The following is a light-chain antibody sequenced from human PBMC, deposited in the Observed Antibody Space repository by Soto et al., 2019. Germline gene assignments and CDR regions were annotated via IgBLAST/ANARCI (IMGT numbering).Light chain of an antibody. CDR3: PLYGNSPPT. Sequence: ELLLTQSPGTLSLPPGARATLSCRASQSVSSSYLAWYQQKPGQAPRLLIYGASSRATGIPDRFSGSGSGTDFTLTISRLEPEDVGVYYCPLYGNSPPTFGGGTKVDIK. V-gene: IGKV3-20*01. CDR1: QSVSSSY. J-gene: IGKJ4*01. CDR2: GAS.